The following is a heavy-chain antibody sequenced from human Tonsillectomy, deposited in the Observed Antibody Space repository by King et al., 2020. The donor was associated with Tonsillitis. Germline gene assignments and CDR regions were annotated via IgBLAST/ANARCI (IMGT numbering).Heavy chain of an antibody. Sequence: QLVQSGAEVKRPGASVKVSCKASGYTFTSYGISWVRQAPGQGLEWMGWISPYNGYTNYAQKLQGRFTMTTDTSTSTAYMDLRSLRSDDTAVYYCARDIGAAAGTSPGYWGQGTLVTVSS. J-gene: IGHJ4*02. CDR3: ARDIGAAAGTSPGY. CDR2: ISPYNGYT. CDR1: GYTFTSYG. V-gene: IGHV1-18*01. D-gene: IGHD6-13*01.